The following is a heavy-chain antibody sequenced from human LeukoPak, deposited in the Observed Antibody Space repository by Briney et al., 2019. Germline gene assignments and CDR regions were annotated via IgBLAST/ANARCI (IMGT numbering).Heavy chain of an antibody. V-gene: IGHV3-74*01. Sequence: PGGSLRLSCAASGFTSSSYWMHWVRQVPGKGLVWVSRISGDGTARNYADSVKGRSTISRDDAKNTVDLQMNSLRGEDTAVYYCVRGRGSYGWFDPWGQGTLVTVSP. CDR2: ISGDGTAR. CDR1: GFTSSSYW. D-gene: IGHD3-10*01. J-gene: IGHJ5*02. CDR3: VRGRGSYGWFDP.